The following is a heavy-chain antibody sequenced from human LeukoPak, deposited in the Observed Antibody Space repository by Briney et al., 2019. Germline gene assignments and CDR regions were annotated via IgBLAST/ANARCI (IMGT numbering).Heavy chain of an antibody. Sequence: GGSLRLSCAGSGFSFTRFWMHWVRQAPGKGLVWVSRINVEGTTTTYADSVEGRFTISRDENTLYLQMNHLRVDDTAVYYCARGREEPFDYLGQGTLVTVSS. J-gene: IGHJ4*02. CDR1: GFSFTRFW. CDR3: ARGREEPFDY. V-gene: IGHV3-74*03. CDR2: INVEGTTT.